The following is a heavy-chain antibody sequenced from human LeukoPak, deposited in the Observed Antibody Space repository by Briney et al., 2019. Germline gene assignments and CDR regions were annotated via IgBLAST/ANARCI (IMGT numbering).Heavy chain of an antibody. CDR1: GYTFTTYA. D-gene: IGHD3-3*01. J-gene: IGHJ4*02. Sequence: ASVKVSCKTSGYTFTTYAIHWVRQAPGQRLEWMGLINADDGNTRYSQRFQGRVTITRDTSANTAYMELSSLRFEDTAVYYCARGPYYDFWSGSIDYWGQGTLVTVSS. CDR2: INADDGNT. CDR3: ARGPYYDFWSGSIDY. V-gene: IGHV1-3*01.